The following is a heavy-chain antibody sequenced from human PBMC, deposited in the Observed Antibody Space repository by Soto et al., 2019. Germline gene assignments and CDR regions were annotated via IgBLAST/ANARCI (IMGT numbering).Heavy chain of an antibody. CDR1: GDGVSSNSAA. CDR3: ARFYSSSWYGYYYYYYMDV. Sequence: PSQTLSLTCAISGDGVSSNSAAWNWMRQSPSRGHEWLGRTYYRSKWYNDYAVSVKSRITINPDTSKNQFSLQLNSVTPEDTAVYYCARFYSSSWYGYYYYYYMDVWGKGTTVTVSS. D-gene: IGHD6-13*01. V-gene: IGHV6-1*01. CDR2: TYYRSKWYN. J-gene: IGHJ6*03.